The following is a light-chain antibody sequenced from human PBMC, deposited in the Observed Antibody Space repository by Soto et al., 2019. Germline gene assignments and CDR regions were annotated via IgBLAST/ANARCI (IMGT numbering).Light chain of an antibody. CDR3: CSYAGSFTIYV. Sequence: QSVLTQPPSASGSFGQSVTISCTGTSSDVGSYNHVSWYQQHPGKAPKLIIYEVRMRPSGVSNRFSGSKSGNTASLTLSGLQPEDEADYYCCSYAGSFTIYVFGTGTKVTVL. CDR1: SSDVGSYNH. CDR2: EVR. V-gene: IGLV2-23*02. J-gene: IGLJ1*01.